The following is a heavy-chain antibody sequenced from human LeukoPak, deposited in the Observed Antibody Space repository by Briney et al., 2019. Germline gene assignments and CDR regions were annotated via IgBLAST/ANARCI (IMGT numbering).Heavy chain of an antibody. CDR3: ARDNRHYDSSGYLRY. CDR1: GFTFSSYA. Sequence: GRSLRLSCAASGFTFSSYAMHWVRQAPGKGLEWVAVISYDGSNKYYADSVKGRFTISRDNSKNTLYLQMNSLRAEDTAVYYCARDNRHYDSSGYLRYWGQGTLVTASS. J-gene: IGHJ4*02. V-gene: IGHV3-30*04. CDR2: ISYDGSNK. D-gene: IGHD3-22*01.